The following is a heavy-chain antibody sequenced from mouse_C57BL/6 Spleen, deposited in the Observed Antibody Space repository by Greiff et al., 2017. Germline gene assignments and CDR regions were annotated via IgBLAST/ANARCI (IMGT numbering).Heavy chain of an antibody. CDR3: ARLDGYDEAMDC. CDR1: GYTFTSYW. V-gene: IGHV1-69*01. CDR2: IDPSDSYT. Sequence: QVPLQQPGAELVMPGASVKISCKASGYTFTSYWMHWVKQRPEQGLEWIGEIDPSDSYTNYNQKFKGKSTFTVDKYSSTAYMQLSSLTSEDSAVYYCARLDGYDEAMDCGGQGPSVTVAS. J-gene: IGHJ4*01. D-gene: IGHD2-2*01.